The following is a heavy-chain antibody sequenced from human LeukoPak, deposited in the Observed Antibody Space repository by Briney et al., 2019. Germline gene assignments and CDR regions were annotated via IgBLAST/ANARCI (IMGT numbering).Heavy chain of an antibody. Sequence: GGSLRLSCAASGFTFSSYAMSWVRQAPGKGLEWVSAISGGGGSTYYADSVKGRFTISRDNSKNTLYLQMNSLRAEDTAVYYCAKGDNYNFWSGYYGDYWGQGTLVTVSS. J-gene: IGHJ4*02. CDR2: ISGGGGST. D-gene: IGHD3-3*01. CDR1: GFTFSSYA. CDR3: AKGDNYNFWSGYYGDY. V-gene: IGHV3-23*01.